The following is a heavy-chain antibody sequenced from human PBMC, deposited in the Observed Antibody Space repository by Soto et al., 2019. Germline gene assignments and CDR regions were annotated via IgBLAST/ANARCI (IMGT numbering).Heavy chain of an antibody. J-gene: IGHJ5*02. CDR2: IYHSGST. CDR3: ARDDYGGNSNWFDP. D-gene: IGHD4-17*01. V-gene: IGHV4-30-2*01. Sequence: QLQLQESGSGLVMPSQTLSLTCAVSGGSISSGGYSWSWIRQPPGKGLEWIGYIYHSGSTYYNPSLKSRVTISVDRSKNQFSLKLSSVTAADTAVYYCARDDYGGNSNWFDPWGQGTLVTVSS. CDR1: GGSISSGGYS.